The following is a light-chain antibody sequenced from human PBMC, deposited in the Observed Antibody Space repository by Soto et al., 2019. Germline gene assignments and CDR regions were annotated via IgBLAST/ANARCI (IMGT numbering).Light chain of an antibody. CDR2: EVT. CDR3: SSYAGIKWV. Sequence: QSALTQPPSASGSPGQSVTISCTGTSSDIGGYNYVSWYQKYPDKAPKLMIYEVTKRPSGVPERFSGSKSGNTPSLTVSGLRADDGADYYCSSYAGIKWVFGGGTKLTVL. J-gene: IGLJ3*02. V-gene: IGLV2-8*01. CDR1: SSDIGGYNY.